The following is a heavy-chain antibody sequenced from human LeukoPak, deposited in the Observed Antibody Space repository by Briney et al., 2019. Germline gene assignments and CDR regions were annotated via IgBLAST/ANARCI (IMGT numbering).Heavy chain of an antibody. V-gene: IGHV4-30-4*07. CDR1: GGSISSDGYS. CDR3: AREVEEDYYYYYMDV. J-gene: IGHJ6*03. CDR2: IYSSGNT. D-gene: IGHD5-24*01. Sequence: SETLSLTCAVSGGSISSDGYSWTWIRQPPGKGLEWIGYIYSSGNTYYNPSLKSRVIISVETSKNQFSLRLSSVTAADTAVYYCAREVEEDYYYYYMDVWGKGTTVIVSS.